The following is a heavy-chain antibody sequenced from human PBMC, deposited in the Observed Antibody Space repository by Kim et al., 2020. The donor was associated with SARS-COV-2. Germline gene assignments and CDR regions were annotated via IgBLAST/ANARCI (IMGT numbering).Heavy chain of an antibody. CDR1: GFTVSSNY. V-gene: IGHV3-53*01. D-gene: IGHD3-16*01. Sequence: GGSLRLSCAASGFTVSSNYMSWVRQAPGKGLEWVSVIYSGGSTYYADSVKGRFTISRDNSKNTLYLQMNSLRAEDTAVYYCARDGELRLGEGKNAFDIWGQGTMVTVSS. CDR3: ARDGELRLGEGKNAFDI. J-gene: IGHJ3*02. CDR2: IYSGGST.